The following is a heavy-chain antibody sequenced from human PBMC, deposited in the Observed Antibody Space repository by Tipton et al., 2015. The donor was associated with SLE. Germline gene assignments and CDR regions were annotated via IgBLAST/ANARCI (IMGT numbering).Heavy chain of an antibody. CDR3: AGRGDLVVVTAYLDY. CDR1: GASMTGYY. CDR2: IYHSGNT. J-gene: IGHJ4*02. D-gene: IGHD2-21*02. V-gene: IGHV4-59*01. Sequence: TLSLTCTVSGASMTGYYWSWIRQPPGKGLEWIGYIYHSGNTNYNPSLKSRLTISVDTSQNQFSLKLSSVTAADTAVYYCAGRGDLVVVTAYLDYWGQGTLVTVSS.